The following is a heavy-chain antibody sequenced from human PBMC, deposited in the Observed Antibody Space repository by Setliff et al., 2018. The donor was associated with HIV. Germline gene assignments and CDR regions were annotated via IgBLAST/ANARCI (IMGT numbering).Heavy chain of an antibody. J-gene: IGHJ4*02. CDR3: ARGSHGTSWTDY. Sequence: SETLSLTCTVSGGSISSYYWSWIRQPAGKGLEWIGRIYASGRTNYNPSLKSRVTLSVDTSKNQFSLKVTSVTAADTAVYYCARGSHGTSWTDYWGQGTLVTVSS. V-gene: IGHV4-4*07. D-gene: IGHD6-13*01. CDR2: IYASGRT. CDR1: GGSISSYY.